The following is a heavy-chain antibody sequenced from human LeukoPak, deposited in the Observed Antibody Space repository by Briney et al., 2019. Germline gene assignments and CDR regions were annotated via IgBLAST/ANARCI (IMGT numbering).Heavy chain of an antibody. CDR1: GFTVSTSY. J-gene: IGHJ5*02. D-gene: IGHD4/OR15-4a*01. CDR3: ATKYGES. Sequence: RPGGSLRLSCVVSGFTVSTSYMAWVRQAPGKGLECVSLIWIDGTTHYADSVKGRFTISGDNSKNTLYLQMNSLRPEDTAVYYFATKYGESWGQGTLVTVSS. CDR2: IWIDGTT. V-gene: IGHV3-66*02.